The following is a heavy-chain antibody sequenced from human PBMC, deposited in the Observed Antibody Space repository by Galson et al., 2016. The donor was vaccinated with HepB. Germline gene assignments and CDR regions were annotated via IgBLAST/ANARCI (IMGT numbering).Heavy chain of an antibody. Sequence: SLRLSCAASGFSFSDYGMHWVRQAPGKGLEWVALGWYDGNNKYYADSVKGRFSISRDNSKNTLYLQMNSLRAEDTAVYFCARELLPPIAVADAFDIWGQGTMVIVSA. CDR1: GFSFSDYG. J-gene: IGHJ3*02. CDR3: ARELLPPIAVADAFDI. D-gene: IGHD6-19*01. CDR2: GWYDGNNK. V-gene: IGHV3-33*01.